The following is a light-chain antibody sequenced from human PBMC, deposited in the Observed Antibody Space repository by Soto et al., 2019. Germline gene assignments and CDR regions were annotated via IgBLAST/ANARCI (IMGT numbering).Light chain of an antibody. CDR3: ETWDR. CDR2: LEGSGSY. V-gene: IGLV4-60*03. CDR1: SGHSSYI. J-gene: IGLJ2*01. Sequence: QPVLTQSSSASASLGSSVKLTCTLSSGHSSYIIAWHQQQPGKAPRYLMKLEGSGSYNKGSGVPDRFSGSSSGADRYLTISNLQSEDEADYYCETWDRFGGGTKLTVL.